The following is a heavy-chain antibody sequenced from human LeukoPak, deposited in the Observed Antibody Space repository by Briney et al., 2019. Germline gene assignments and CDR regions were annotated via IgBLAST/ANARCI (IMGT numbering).Heavy chain of an antibody. CDR3: AKEPVGSVVPAAIFGSWFDP. Sequence: PGGSLRLSCAASGFTFSSYEMNWVRQAPGKGLEWVSAISGSGGSTYYADSVKGRFTISRDNSKNTLYLQMNSLRAEDTAVYYCAKEPVGSVVPAAIFGSWFDPWGQGTLVTVSS. CDR2: ISGSGGST. D-gene: IGHD2-2*02. CDR1: GFTFSSYE. J-gene: IGHJ5*02. V-gene: IGHV3-23*01.